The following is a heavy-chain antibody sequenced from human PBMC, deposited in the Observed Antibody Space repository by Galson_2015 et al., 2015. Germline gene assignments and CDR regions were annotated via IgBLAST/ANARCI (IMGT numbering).Heavy chain of an antibody. D-gene: IGHD2-2*01. CDR3: GRDPTIGVHCSTTDCSNWFDP. CDR1: GFTFSTSW. CDR2: INSDGSGT. Sequence: SLRLSCAASGFTFSTSWMHWVRQAPGKGLVWVSRINSDGSGTNYADPMKHRFTISTNNAKNTLDLKNDSLRVEDKAVYYCGRDPTIGVHCSTTDCSNWFDPWGQGTLVTVSS. V-gene: IGHV3-74*01. J-gene: IGHJ5*02.